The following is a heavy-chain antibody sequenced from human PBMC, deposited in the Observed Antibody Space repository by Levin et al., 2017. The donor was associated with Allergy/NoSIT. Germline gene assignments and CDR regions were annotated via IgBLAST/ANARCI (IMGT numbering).Heavy chain of an antibody. CDR1: GFTFSSYG. CDR2: IWYDGSNK. D-gene: IGHD2-8*01. J-gene: IGHJ6*04. CDR3: ARERMVYAPYYYYGMVV. Sequence: GGSLRLSCAASGFTFSSYGMHWVRQAPGKGLEWVAVIWYDGSNKYYADSVKGRFTISRDNSKNTLYLQMNSLRAADPAVCYCARERMVYAPYYYYGMVVWGKGTTVTVSS. V-gene: IGHV3-33*01.